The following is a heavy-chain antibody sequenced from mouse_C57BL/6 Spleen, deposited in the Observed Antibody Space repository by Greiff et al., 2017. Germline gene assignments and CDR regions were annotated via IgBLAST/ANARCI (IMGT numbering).Heavy chain of an antibody. J-gene: IGHJ3*01. CDR1: GYTFTSYW. Sequence: VQLQQPGAELVRPGSSVKLSCKASGYTFTSYWMDWVKQRPGQGLEWIGNIYPSDSETHYNQKFKDKATLTVDKSSSTAYMQLSSLTSEDSAVYYCARRYRAWFAYWGQGTLVTVSA. CDR2: IYPSDSET. D-gene: IGHD1-1*01. CDR3: ARRYRAWFAY. V-gene: IGHV1-61*01.